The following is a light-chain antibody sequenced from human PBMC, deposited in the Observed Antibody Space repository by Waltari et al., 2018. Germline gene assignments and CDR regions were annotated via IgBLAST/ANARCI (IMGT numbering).Light chain of an antibody. CDR3: YSYAGSGTWV. CDR1: SSDVGTYNF. V-gene: IGLV2-23*01. J-gene: IGLJ3*02. CDR2: EGN. Sequence: QSALTQPPSVSGSPGQSITISCTGTSSDVGTYNFSSWYQQNPGKAPKLMIYEGNKRPSGVSNRFAGSKAGNTVSLTISGLQAEDEADYYCYSYAGSGTWVFGGGTKLTVL.